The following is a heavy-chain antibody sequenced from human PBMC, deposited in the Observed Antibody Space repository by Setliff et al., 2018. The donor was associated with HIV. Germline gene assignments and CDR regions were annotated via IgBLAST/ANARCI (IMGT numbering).Heavy chain of an antibody. V-gene: IGHV3-21*01. J-gene: IGHJ4*02. CDR3: VKDVVKFWSGSGALDF. CDR1: GFIFSAYT. Sequence: ETLSLSCGASGFIFSAYTMVWVRQAPGKGLEWVSSISSSGNFIYYADSVKGRFNILRDDSKKTVDLQMNSLRADDTAVYYCVKDVVKFWSGSGALDFWGPGTLVTVSS. D-gene: IGHD3-3*01. CDR2: ISSSGNFI.